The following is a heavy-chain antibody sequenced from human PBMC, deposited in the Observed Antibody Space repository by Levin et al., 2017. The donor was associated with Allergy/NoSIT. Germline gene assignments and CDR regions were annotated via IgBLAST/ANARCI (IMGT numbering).Heavy chain of an antibody. CDR2: ISSSSSTI. V-gene: IGHV3-48*01. Sequence: GESLKISCAASGFTFSSYSMNWVRQAPGKGLEWVSYISSSSSTIYYADSVKGRFTISRDNAKNSLYLQMNSLRAEDTAVYYCARDLMVRGVYRGGPVDVWGQGTTVTVSS. D-gene: IGHD3-10*01. CDR3: ARDLMVRGVYRGGPVDV. J-gene: IGHJ6*02. CDR1: GFTFSSYS.